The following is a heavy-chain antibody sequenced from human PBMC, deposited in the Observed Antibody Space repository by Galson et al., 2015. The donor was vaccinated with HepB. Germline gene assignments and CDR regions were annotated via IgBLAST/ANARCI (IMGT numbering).Heavy chain of an antibody. Sequence: SLRLSCAASGFTVSSNYMSWVRQAPGKGLEWVSVIYSGGSTYYADSVKGRFTISRDNSKNTLYLQMNSLRAEDTAVYYCARDRPESTNYYYYGMDVWGQGTTVTVSS. V-gene: IGHV3-66*01. CDR3: ARDRPESTNYYYYGMDV. D-gene: IGHD1-14*01. CDR2: IYSGGST. J-gene: IGHJ6*02. CDR1: GFTVSSNY.